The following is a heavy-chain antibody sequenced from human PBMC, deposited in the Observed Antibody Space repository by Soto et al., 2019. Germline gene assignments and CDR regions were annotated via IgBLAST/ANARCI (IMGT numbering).Heavy chain of an antibody. D-gene: IGHD3-3*01. V-gene: IGHV3-13*01. CDR1: GFTFSSYD. J-gene: IGHJ3*02. CDR3: ARGRDFWSGYDYDAFDI. CDR2: IGTAGDT. Sequence: GGSLRLSCAASGFTFSSYDMHWVRQATGKGLEWVSAIGTAGDTYYPGSVKGRYTISRENAKNSLYLQMNSLRAGDTAVYYCARGRDFWSGYDYDAFDIWGQGTMVTVSS.